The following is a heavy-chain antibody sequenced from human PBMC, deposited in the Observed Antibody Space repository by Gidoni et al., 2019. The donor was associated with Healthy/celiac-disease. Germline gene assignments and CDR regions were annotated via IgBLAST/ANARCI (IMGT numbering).Heavy chain of an antibody. CDR3: AREYYDILTGYSLEAFDI. Sequence: EVQLVESGGGLVQPGGSLRLSCAASGFTFSSYWMSWVRQAPGKGLEWVANIKQDGSEKYYVDSVKGRFTISRDNAKNSLYLQMNSLRAEDTAVYYYAREYYDILTGYSLEAFDIWGQGTMVTVSS. J-gene: IGHJ3*02. V-gene: IGHV3-7*01. CDR1: GFTFSSYW. CDR2: IKQDGSEK. D-gene: IGHD3-9*01.